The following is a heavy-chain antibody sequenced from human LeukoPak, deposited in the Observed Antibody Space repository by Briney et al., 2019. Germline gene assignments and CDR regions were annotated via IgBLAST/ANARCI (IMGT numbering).Heavy chain of an antibody. CDR2: ISDDGSNK. CDR1: GFTFSSYA. J-gene: IGHJ4*02. V-gene: IGHV3-30*04. D-gene: IGHD3-9*01. CDR3: ARGARDYDILTGYYRSYFDC. Sequence: LRLSCPASGFTFSSYAMHWVRQAPGKGLEWVAVISDDGSNKYYADSVKGRFTISRDNSKNTVYLQMNSFIAEDTGVYYCARGARDYDILTGYYRSYFDCWGQGTLVTVSS.